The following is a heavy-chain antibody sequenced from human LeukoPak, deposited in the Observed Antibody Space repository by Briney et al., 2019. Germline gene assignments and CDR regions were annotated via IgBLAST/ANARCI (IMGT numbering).Heavy chain of an antibody. J-gene: IGHJ4*02. CDR1: GYTFTSYD. V-gene: IGHV1-8*03. Sequence: ASVKVSCKASGYTFTSYDINWVRQATGQGLEWMGWMNPNSGNTGYAQKFQGRVTITRNTSISTAYMELSSLRSEDTAVYYCARYYYDSSGYPSGPLQFDYWGQGTLVTVSS. CDR2: MNPNSGNT. CDR3: ARYYYDSSGYPSGPLQFDY. D-gene: IGHD3-22*01.